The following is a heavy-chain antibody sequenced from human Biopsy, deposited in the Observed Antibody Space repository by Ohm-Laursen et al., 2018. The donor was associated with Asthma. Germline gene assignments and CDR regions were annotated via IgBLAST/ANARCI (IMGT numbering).Heavy chain of an antibody. D-gene: IGHD3-3*01. J-gene: IGHJ6*02. V-gene: IGHV3-33*01. CDR1: GFTFSSYG. CDR3: LRSIYDFWSGYYGMDV. Sequence: SLRVSCVPSGFTFSSYGMHWVRQAAGKGMEWVAVIWYDGSNKYYADSVKGRFTIPRDNSKNTLYLQMNSLRAEDTAVYYCLRSIYDFWSGYYGMDVWGQGTTVTVSS. CDR2: IWYDGSNK.